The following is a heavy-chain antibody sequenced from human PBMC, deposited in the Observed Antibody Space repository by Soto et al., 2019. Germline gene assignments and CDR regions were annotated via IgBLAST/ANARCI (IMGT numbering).Heavy chain of an antibody. D-gene: IGHD3-3*01. J-gene: IGHJ4*02. V-gene: IGHV1-18*01. Sequence: QVLLVQSGAEVKKPGASVKVSCKASGYTFNSYGVSWVRQAPGQGLEWMGWISAYNGNTKYSQNLQGRVTMTIDTTTSSDYLEVRSLRSDDTAMYYCARYFLSGQVPFYFDQWGQGTLVTVSS. CDR3: ARYFLSGQVPFYFDQ. CDR2: ISAYNGNT. CDR1: GYTFNSYG.